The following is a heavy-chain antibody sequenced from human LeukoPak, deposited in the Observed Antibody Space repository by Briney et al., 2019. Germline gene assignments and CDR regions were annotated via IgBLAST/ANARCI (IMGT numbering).Heavy chain of an antibody. Sequence: TSSETLSLRCTVSCDFIRGDYWSWIRHPRGGGLEWIGYSYYTGNTTYNPSLKSRVTMSIDTSRKLFSLRLTSVTAADTAVYFCARHPGASFDSWGQGNLVTVSS. V-gene: IGHV4-59*08. J-gene: IGHJ4*02. CDR2: SYYTGNT. CDR1: CDFIRGDY. CDR3: ARHPGASFDS. D-gene: IGHD7-27*01.